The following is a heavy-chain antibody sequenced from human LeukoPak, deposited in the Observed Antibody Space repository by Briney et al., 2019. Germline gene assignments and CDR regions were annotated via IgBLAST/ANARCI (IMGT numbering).Heavy chain of an antibody. Sequence: GGSLRLSCAASGFPLSNYAMTWVRQAPGKGLEWVSSISSSSSYIYYADSVKGRFTISRDNAKNSLYLQMNSLRAEDTALYYCAKTAVASEYSWYFDYWGQGTLVTVSS. D-gene: IGHD6-19*01. CDR1: GFPLSNYA. V-gene: IGHV3-21*04. CDR3: AKTAVASEYSWYFDY. J-gene: IGHJ4*02. CDR2: ISSSSSYI.